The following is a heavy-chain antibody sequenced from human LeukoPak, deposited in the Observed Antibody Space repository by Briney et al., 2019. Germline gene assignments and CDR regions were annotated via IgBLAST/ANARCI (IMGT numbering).Heavy chain of an antibody. CDR3: ATVITPGYFDY. V-gene: IGHV4-39*01. CDR2: VYYSGNT. D-gene: IGHD4-23*01. CDR1: GGSISSSSYY. Sequence: PSETLSLTCTVSGGSISSSSYYWGWIRQPPGKGLEWIGSVYYSGNTYYTPSLKSRVTISVDTSKNQFSLKLSSVTAADTAVYYCATVITPGYFDYWGQGTLVTVSS. J-gene: IGHJ4*02.